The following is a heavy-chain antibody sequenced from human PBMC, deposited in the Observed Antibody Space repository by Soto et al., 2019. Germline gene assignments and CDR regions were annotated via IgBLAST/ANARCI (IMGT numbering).Heavy chain of an antibody. Sequence: QITLKDSGPPLVKPTQTLTLTCTFSGFSLSTSAVGVCWIRQPPRKALEWLALIYWDDDTRYSPSLKSRITITNDTSKYQVVITMTNMDPVDTATYYCAHYNQTPYISTSCYDSWGQGTLVTVSS. D-gene: IGHD2-2*01. CDR1: GFSLSTSAVG. CDR2: IYWDDDT. J-gene: IGHJ4*02. CDR3: AHYNQTPYISTSCYDS. V-gene: IGHV2-5*02.